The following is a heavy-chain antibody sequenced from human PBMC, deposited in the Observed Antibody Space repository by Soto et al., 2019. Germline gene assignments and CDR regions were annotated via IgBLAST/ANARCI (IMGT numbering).Heavy chain of an antibody. V-gene: IGHV1-18*01. CDR1: GYSFSTYG. CDR3: ARDGFDY. CDR2: ISVYSGNT. J-gene: IGHJ4*02. Sequence: QVHFVQSGGEVKKSGASVKVSCTASGYSFSTYGITWVRQAPGQGLEWMGWISVYSGNTVYAQKFEARLTLTTDTSSNTAYMGLRSLRSDDTAVYYCARDGFDYWGQGTLVTVSS.